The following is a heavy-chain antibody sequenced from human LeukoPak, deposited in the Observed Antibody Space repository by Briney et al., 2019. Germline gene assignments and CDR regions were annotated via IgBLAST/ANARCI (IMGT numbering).Heavy chain of an antibody. CDR3: ARGITGDAFDI. CDR1: SGSISGHY. D-gene: IGHD2-8*02. V-gene: IGHV4-59*11. CDR2: IYYRGNS. J-gene: IGHJ3*02. Sequence: PSETLSLTCTVSSGSISGHYWSWIRQPPGKGLEWMGYIYYRGNSIYNPSLKSRVTMSVDSSENQFSLHLGSVTAADTAVYYCARGITGDAFDIWGQGTMVTVSS.